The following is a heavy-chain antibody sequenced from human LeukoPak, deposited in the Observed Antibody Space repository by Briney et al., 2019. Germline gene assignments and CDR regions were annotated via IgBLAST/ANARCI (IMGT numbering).Heavy chain of an antibody. CDR1: GYSFTSYW. D-gene: IGHD2-15*01. CDR3: ARQLDCSGGSCYSGRNAFDI. Sequence: GESLKISCKGSGYSFTSYWIGWVRQMPGEGLEWMGIIYPGDSDTRYSPSFQGQVTISADKSISTAYLQWSSLKASDTAMYYCARQLDCSGGSCYSGRNAFDIWGQGTMVTVSS. CDR2: IYPGDSDT. V-gene: IGHV5-51*01. J-gene: IGHJ3*02.